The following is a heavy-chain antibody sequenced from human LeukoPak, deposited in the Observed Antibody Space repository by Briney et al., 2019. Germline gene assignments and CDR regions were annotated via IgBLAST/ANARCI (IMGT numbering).Heavy chain of an antibody. Sequence: GGSLRLSCAASGFTFSSYAMSWVRQAPGKGLEWVSAISGSGGSTYYADSVKGRFTISRDNSKNTLYLQMSSLRAEDTAVYYCAKDRGSGSLYFDYWGQGTLVTVSS. CDR3: AKDRGSGSLYFDY. J-gene: IGHJ4*02. CDR1: GFTFSSYA. V-gene: IGHV3-23*01. CDR2: ISGSGGST. D-gene: IGHD6-13*01.